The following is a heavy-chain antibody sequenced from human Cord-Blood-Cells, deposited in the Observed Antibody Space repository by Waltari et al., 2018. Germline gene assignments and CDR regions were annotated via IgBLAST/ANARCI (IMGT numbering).Heavy chain of an antibody. CDR3: ARVSSSWYLDAFDI. CDR1: GGSISSYY. CDR2: IYYSGST. J-gene: IGHJ3*02. V-gene: IGHV4-59*01. Sequence: QVQLQESGPGLVKPSETLSLTCTVSGGSISSYYWSWIRQPPGKGLEWIGYIYYSGSTNYNPPLKSRVTISVDTSKNQCSLKLSSVTAADTAVYYCARVSSSWYLDAFDIWGQGKMVTVSS. D-gene: IGHD6-13*01.